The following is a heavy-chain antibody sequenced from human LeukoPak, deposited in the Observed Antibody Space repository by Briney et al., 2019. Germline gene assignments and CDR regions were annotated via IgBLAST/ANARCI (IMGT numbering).Heavy chain of an antibody. CDR3: ARVISVAGYDY. CDR2: FYSGGST. J-gene: IGHJ4*02. D-gene: IGHD6-19*01. Sequence: GGSLRLSCAASGFTFSSDAMSWVRQAPGKGLEWVSVFYSGGSTYYADSVKGRFTLSRDNSKNTLYLQMNSLRAEDTAVYYCARVISVAGYDYWGQGTLVTVSS. CDR1: GFTFSSDA. V-gene: IGHV3-66*01.